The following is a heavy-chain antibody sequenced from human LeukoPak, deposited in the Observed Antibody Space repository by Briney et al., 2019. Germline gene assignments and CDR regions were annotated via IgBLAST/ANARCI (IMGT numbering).Heavy chain of an antibody. D-gene: IGHD6-19*01. V-gene: IGHV4-34*01. CDR1: GGSFSAYY. J-gene: IGHJ4*02. CDR2: INHSGST. CDR3: AREAEAVADKGSFDS. Sequence: PSETLSLSCADYGGSFSAYYWTWIRQPPAKGLEWIGEINHSGSTNYNPSLKSRVTLSVDTSKNQFSLKLSSVTAADTAVYYCAREAEAVADKGSFDSWGQGTLVTVSS.